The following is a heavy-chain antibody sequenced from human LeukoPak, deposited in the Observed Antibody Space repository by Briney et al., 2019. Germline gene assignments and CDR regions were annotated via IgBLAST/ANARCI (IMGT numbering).Heavy chain of an antibody. CDR1: GYTFTGYY. J-gene: IGHJ4*02. CDR2: INPNSGGT. V-gene: IGHV1-2*02. Sequence: ASVKVSCKASGYTFTGYYMHWVRQAPGQGLEWMGWINPNSGGTNYAQKFQGRVTMTRDTSISTAYMELSRLRSDDTAVYYCARFCTNGGCPTDYWGQGTLVTVSS. CDR3: ARFCTNGGCPTDY. D-gene: IGHD2-8*01.